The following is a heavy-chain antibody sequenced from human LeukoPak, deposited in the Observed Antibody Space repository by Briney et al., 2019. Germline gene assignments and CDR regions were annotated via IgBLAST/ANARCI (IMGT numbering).Heavy chain of an antibody. CDR2: IYYSGST. CDR3: ARWGAAAGNYYYYYYMDV. Sequence: SETLSLTCTVSGGSISSSSYYWGWIRQPPGKGLEWIGSIYYSGSTYYNPSLKSRVTISVDTSKNQFSLKLSSVTAADTAVYYCARWGAAAGNYYYYYYMDVWGKGTTVTVSS. V-gene: IGHV4-39*07. CDR1: GGSISSSSYY. D-gene: IGHD6-13*01. J-gene: IGHJ6*03.